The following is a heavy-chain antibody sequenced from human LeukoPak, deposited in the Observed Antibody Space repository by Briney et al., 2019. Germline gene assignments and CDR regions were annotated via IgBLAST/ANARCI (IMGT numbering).Heavy chain of an antibody. CDR1: GFTFSSYA. CDR2: ISGSGGST. J-gene: IGHJ4*02. V-gene: IGHV3-23*01. D-gene: IGHD6-13*01. CDR3: AKSSERIAAAGQSH. Sequence: PGGSLRLSCAASGFTFSSYAMSWVRQAPGKGLEWVSAISGSGGSTYYADSVKGRLTISRDNSKNTLYLQMNSLRAEDTAVYYCAKSSERIAAAGQSHWGQGTLVTVSS.